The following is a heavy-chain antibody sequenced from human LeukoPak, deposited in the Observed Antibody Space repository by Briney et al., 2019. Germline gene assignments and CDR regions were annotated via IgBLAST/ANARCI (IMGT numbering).Heavy chain of an antibody. D-gene: IGHD5/OR15-5a*01. CDR3: ARQMTSTRLFDS. J-gene: IGHJ4*02. V-gene: IGHV3-30*04. CDR2: IGSDGTKT. CDR1: GFIFSDHP. Sequence: GRSLRLSCVASGFIFSDHPFHWVRQSPDKGLEWVALIGSDGTKTYYADSVQGRFTVSRENSNNTLFLQMNTLRADDTAVYFCARQMTSTRLFDSWGQGTLVTVSS.